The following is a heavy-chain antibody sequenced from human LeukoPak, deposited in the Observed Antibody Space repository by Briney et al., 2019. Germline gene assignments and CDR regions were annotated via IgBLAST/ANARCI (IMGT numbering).Heavy chain of an antibody. V-gene: IGHV4-4*02. CDR1: GGSISSSNW. CDR3: ARVRTTVTTAGWFDP. J-gene: IGHJ5*02. Sequence: SGTLSLTCAVSGGSISSSNWWSWVRQPPGKGLEWIGEIYHSGSTNYNPSLKSRVTISVDKSKNQFSLKLSSVTAADTAVYYCARVRTTVTTAGWFDPWGQGTLVTVSS. CDR2: IYHSGST. D-gene: IGHD4-17*01.